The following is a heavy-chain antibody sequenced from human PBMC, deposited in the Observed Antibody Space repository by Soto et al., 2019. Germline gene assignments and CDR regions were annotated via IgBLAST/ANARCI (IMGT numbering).Heavy chain of an antibody. V-gene: IGHV4-59*01. CDR2: IYYSGST. CDR1: GGSISNYY. Sequence: SETPSPTRTVSGGSISNYYLRWIRQPPRKGLEWIGYIYYSGSTNSTPSLKSRVTISVDTSKNQFSLKLSSVTAADTAVYYCARGIVVVSYYYYMDVWGKGTTVTVSS. CDR3: ARGIVVVSYYYYMDV. D-gene: IGHD2-2*01. J-gene: IGHJ6*03.